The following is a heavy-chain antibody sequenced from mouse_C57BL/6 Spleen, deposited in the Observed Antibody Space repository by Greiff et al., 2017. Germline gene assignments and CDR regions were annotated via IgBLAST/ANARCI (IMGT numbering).Heavy chain of an antibody. CDR3: ARRGINWGPYFDY. D-gene: IGHD4-1*01. CDR1: GYTFTDYY. V-gene: IGHV1-26*01. Sequence: VQLQQSGPELVKPGASVKISCKASGYTFTDYYMNWVKQSHGKSLEWIGDINPNNGGTSYNQKFKGKATLTVDKSSSTAYMELRSLTSEDSAVYYCARRGINWGPYFDYWGQGTTLTVSS. CDR2: INPNNGGT. J-gene: IGHJ2*01.